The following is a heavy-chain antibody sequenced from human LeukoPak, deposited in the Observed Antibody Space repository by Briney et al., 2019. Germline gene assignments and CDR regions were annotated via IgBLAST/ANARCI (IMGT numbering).Heavy chain of an antibody. CDR2: ISGSGGNT. Sequence: GGTLRLSCAASGFTFSSYAMSWVRQAPGKGLEWVSVISGSGGNTYYADSVKGRFTISRDNSKNTLYLQMISLRAEDTAVYYCARSPQEIFDFWGQGTLVTVSS. CDR1: GFTFSSYA. CDR3: ARSPQEIFDF. V-gene: IGHV3-23*01. J-gene: IGHJ4*02.